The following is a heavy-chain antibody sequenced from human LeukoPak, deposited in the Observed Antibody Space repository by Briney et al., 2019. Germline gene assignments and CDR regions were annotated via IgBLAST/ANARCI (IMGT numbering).Heavy chain of an antibody. Sequence: SGGSLRLSCAASGFTFNNYGMHWVRQAQGKGLEWLAFIWFDESNKFYAASVKGRFTISRDNSKNTLYLQMNSLRAEDTAVYYCAKPRPRMTMMVVASDYWGQETLGTVSS. CDR1: GFTFNNYG. CDR2: IWFDESNK. CDR3: AKPRPRMTMMVVASDY. J-gene: IGHJ4*02. D-gene: IGHD3-22*01. V-gene: IGHV3-30*02.